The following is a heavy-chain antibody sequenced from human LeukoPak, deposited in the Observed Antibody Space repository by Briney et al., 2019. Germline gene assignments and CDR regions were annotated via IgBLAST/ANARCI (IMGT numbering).Heavy chain of an antibody. CDR2: ISYDGSNK. Sequence: PGGSLRLSCAASGFTFSSYAMHWVRQDPGKGLEWVAVISYDGSNKHYADSVKGRFTISRDNSKNTLYLQMNSLRAEDTAVYYCARDSSSIVGATTHDAFDIWGQGTMVTVSS. J-gene: IGHJ3*02. V-gene: IGHV3-30-3*01. CDR3: ARDSSSIVGATTHDAFDI. D-gene: IGHD1-26*01. CDR1: GFTFSSYA.